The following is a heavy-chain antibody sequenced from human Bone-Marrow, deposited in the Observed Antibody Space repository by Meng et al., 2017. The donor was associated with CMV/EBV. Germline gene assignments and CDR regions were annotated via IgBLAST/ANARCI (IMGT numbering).Heavy chain of an antibody. Sequence: ASVKVSCKASGYTFTTYDISWVRQATGQGLEWMGWMNPNSGDTAFAQKFQGRVTMTRDTSISTAYMELSRLRSDDTAVYYCARDGYYSSSSDVDYWGQGTLVTVSS. V-gene: IGHV1-8*01. CDR1: GYTFTTYD. CDR2: MNPNSGDT. CDR3: ARDGYYSSSSDVDY. D-gene: IGHD6-6*01. J-gene: IGHJ4*02.